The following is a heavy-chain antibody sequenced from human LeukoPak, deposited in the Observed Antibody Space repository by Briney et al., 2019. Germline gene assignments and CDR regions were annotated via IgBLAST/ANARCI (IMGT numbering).Heavy chain of an antibody. V-gene: IGHV4-59*01. J-gene: IGHJ5*02. CDR2: IYYSGST. CDR3: ARDRVHWFDP. CDR1: GGSISSYY. Sequence: SETLSLTCTVSGGSISSYYWSWIRQPPGKGLEWIGYIYYSGSTNYNPSLKSRVTISVDTSKNQFSLKLSSATAADTAVYYCARDRVHWFDPWGQGTLVTVSS. D-gene: IGHD3-3*01.